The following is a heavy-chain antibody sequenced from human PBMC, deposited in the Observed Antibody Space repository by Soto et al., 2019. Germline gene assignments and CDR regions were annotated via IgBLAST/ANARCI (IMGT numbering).Heavy chain of an antibody. V-gene: IGHV3-30*18. D-gene: IGHD3-22*01. Sequence: QVQLVESGGGVVQPGRSLRLSCAASGFTFSSYGMHWVRQAPGKGLEWVAVISYDGSNKYYADSVKGRFTISRDNSKNTLYLQMNSLRAEDTAVYYCAKGMYYYDSSGYYYYYYGMDVWGQGTTVTVSS. CDR2: ISYDGSNK. J-gene: IGHJ6*02. CDR3: AKGMYYYDSSGYYYYYYGMDV. CDR1: GFTFSSYG.